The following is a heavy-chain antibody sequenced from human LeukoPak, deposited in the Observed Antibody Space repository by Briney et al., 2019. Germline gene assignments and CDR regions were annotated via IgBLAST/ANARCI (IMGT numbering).Heavy chain of an antibody. V-gene: IGHV3-23*01. CDR2: ISSSGGST. Sequence: QAGGSLRLSCAASGFTFNSYSMNWLRQAPGKGLEWVSGISSSGGSTYYADSVKGRFTISRDNSKSTLFPQMNSLRAEDTAVYYCAKNLNPFDSWGQGILVTVSS. CDR1: GFTFNSYS. CDR3: AKNLNPFDS. J-gene: IGHJ4*02.